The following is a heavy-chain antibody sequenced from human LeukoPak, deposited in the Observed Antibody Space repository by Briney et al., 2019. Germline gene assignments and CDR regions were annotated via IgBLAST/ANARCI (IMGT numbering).Heavy chain of an antibody. V-gene: IGHV4-39*01. J-gene: IGHJ4*02. CDR2: LNYSGTT. CDR1: GGSISGSTSY. D-gene: IGHD1-26*01. Sequence: SETLSLTCTVSGGSISGSTSYWGWIRQPPGKGLEWIGLLNYSGTTYYNPSLKNRVTISVDTPKNQFSLKLSSVTAADTAVYHCASLRERSYYARGFDYWGRGTLVTVSS. CDR3: ASLRERSYYARGFDY.